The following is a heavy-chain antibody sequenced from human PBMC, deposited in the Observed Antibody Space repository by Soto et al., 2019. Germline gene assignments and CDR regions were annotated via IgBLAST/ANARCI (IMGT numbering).Heavy chain of an antibody. CDR1: GFSLSNARMG. J-gene: IGHJ4*02. Sequence: QVTLKESGPVLVKPTETLTLTCTVSGFSLSNARMGVSWIRQPPGKALEWLAHIFSNDEKSYSTSLKSRLTIPKDTSKSQVVLTMTNMDPVDTATYYCARIDYSSSWYVTNDYWGQGTLVTVSS. CDR2: IFSNDEK. V-gene: IGHV2-26*01. D-gene: IGHD6-13*01. CDR3: ARIDYSSSWYVTNDY.